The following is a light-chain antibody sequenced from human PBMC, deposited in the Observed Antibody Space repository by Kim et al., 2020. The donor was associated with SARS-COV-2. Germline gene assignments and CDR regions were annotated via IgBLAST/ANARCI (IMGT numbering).Light chain of an antibody. CDR3: QSFDTNLKTVV. V-gene: IGLV1-40*01. CDR1: TSNIGAHYD. CDR2: GNN. Sequence: QRITISCIGSTSNIGAHYDVHWYQFLPGTAPKLRIQGNNNRPSWVPERFSGSKSDTSASLAIAGLQPEDEADYYCQSFDTNLKTVVFGGGTKVTVL. J-gene: IGLJ2*01.